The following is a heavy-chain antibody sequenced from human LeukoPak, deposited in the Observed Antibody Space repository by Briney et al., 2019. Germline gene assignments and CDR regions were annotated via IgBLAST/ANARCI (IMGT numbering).Heavy chain of an antibody. D-gene: IGHD2-15*01. CDR3: ARVRISGGYCSGGSCFSFDP. Sequence: PSETLSLTCTVSGGSISSYYWSWIRQPPGKGLEWIGYIYYSGSTNYNPSLKSRVTISVDTSKNQFSLKLSSVTAADTAVYYCARVRISGGYCSGGSCFSFDPWGQGTLVTVSS. CDR1: GGSISSYY. J-gene: IGHJ5*02. V-gene: IGHV4-59*01. CDR2: IYYSGST.